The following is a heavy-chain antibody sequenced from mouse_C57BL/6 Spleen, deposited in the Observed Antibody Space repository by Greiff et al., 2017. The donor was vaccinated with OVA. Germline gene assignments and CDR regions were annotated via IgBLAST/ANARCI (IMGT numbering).Heavy chain of an antibody. CDR2: ISYDGSN. J-gene: IGHJ2*01. V-gene: IGHV3-6*01. CDR3: ARASPYFDY. Sequence: EVKLVESGPGLVKPSQSLSLTCSVTGYSITSGYYWNWIRQFPGNKLEWMGYISYDGSNNYNPSLKNRISITRDTSKNQFFLKLNSVTTEDTATYYCARASPYFDYWGQGTTLTVSS. CDR1: GYSITSGYY. D-gene: IGHD6-2*01.